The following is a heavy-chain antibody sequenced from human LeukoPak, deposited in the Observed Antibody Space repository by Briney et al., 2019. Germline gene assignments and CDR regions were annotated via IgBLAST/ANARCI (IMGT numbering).Heavy chain of an antibody. J-gene: IGHJ4*02. CDR3: ARDRSPKRYIVAATLKY. CDR2: INPNSGGT. V-gene: IGHV1-2*02. Sequence: ASVTVSCKASGYTFTGYYMHWVRQPPGQGLEWVGWINPNSGGTNYAQKFQGRVTMTRDTSISTAYMELSRLRSDDTAVYYCARDRSPKRYIVAATLKYWGQGTLVTVSS. CDR1: GYTFTGYY. D-gene: IGHD5-12*01.